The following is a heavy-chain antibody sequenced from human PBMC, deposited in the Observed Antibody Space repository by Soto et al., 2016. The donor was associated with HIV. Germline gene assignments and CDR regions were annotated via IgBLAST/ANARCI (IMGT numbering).Heavy chain of an antibody. V-gene: IGHV1-2*02. J-gene: IGHJ4*02. CDR3: ARPRGEVGALDY. CDR2: INPNSGGT. Sequence: QVQLVQSGAEVKKPGASVKVSCKASGYTFTGYYMHWVRQAPGQGPEWMAWINPNSGGTNYAQKFQGRVTMTRDTSISTAYMELSRLRSEDTAVYYCARPRGEVGALDYWGQGNPWSPSPQ. CDR1: GYTFTGYY. D-gene: IGHD1-26*01.